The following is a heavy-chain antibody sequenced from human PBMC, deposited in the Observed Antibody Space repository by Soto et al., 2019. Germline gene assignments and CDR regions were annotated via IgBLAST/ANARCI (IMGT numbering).Heavy chain of an antibody. J-gene: IGHJ5*02. CDR2: FDPEDGET. CDR3: ATVPGAWSGLLA. D-gene: IGHD3-3*01. V-gene: IGHV1-24*01. CDR1: GYTLTELS. Sequence: QVQLVQSGAEVKKPGASVKVSCKVSGYTLTELSMHWVRQAPGKGLEWMGGFDPEDGETIYAQKYGGRVTGTEDTSSDTADMALGSLSSENTGGYSCATVPGAWSGLLAWGQGTLVTVSS.